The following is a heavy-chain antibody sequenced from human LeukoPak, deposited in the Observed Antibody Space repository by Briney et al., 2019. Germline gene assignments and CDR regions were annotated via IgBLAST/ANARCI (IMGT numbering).Heavy chain of an antibody. CDR3: ARHSYYGLIDY. CDR2: ICPGDSDT. V-gene: IGHV5-51*01. J-gene: IGHJ4*02. CDR1: GYSFTSYW. Sequence: GESLKISCKGSGYSFTSYWIGWVRQMPGKGREWMGIICPGDSDTKYSPSFQGQVTISADKSISTAYLQWSSLKASDTAMYYCARHSYYGLIDYWGQGTLVTVSS. D-gene: IGHD3-10*01.